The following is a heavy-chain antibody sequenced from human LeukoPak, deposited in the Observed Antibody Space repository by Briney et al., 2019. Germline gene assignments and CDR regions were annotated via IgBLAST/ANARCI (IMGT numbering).Heavy chain of an antibody. J-gene: IGHJ4*02. V-gene: IGHV3-30*02. CDR1: GFTFSSYG. CDR3: ASLYGSGSYRSFDY. CDR2: IRYDGSNK. Sequence: QSGGSLRLSCAASGFTFSSYGMHWVRQAPGKGLEWVAFIRYDGSNKYYADSVKGRFTISRDNSKNTLYLQMNSLRAEDTAVYYCASLYGSGSYRSFDYWGQGTLVTVSS. D-gene: IGHD3-10*01.